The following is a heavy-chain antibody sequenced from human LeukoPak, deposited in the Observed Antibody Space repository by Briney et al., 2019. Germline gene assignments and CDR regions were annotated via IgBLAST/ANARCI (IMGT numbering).Heavy chain of an antibody. CDR2: ISGSGGST. Sequence: GGSLRLSCAASGFTFSSYAMSWVRQAPGKGLEWVSAISGSGGSTYYADALKGRFTISRDKSKNTLYLQMNNLRDEDTAGYFCSPGALGGGWYYFDYWGQGTLVTVSP. D-gene: IGHD6-19*01. CDR3: SPGALGGGWYYFDY. J-gene: IGHJ4*02. CDR1: GFTFSSYA. V-gene: IGHV3-23*01.